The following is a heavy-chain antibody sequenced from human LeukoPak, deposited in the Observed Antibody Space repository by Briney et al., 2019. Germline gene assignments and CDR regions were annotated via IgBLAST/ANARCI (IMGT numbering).Heavy chain of an antibody. CDR2: ISYDGSTK. D-gene: IGHD1-26*01. J-gene: IGHJ4*02. V-gene: IGHV3-30*18. Sequence: GRSRRLSCEAAGFTFRNNGMLWVRQAPGKGLEWVAAISYDGSTKYYADSVKGRFTSSRDNSKNTLYLQMNSLRPEDTAVYYCAKDSSVWVVGAISFFDYWGQGTLVTVSS. CDR3: AKDSSVWVVGAISFFDY. CDR1: GFTFRNNG.